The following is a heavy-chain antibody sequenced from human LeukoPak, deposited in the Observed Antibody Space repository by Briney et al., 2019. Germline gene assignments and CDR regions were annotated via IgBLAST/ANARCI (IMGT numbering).Heavy chain of an antibody. Sequence: GGSLRLSCAASGFTFSSYWMHWVRQAPGKGLVWVSRINSDGSSTSYADSVKGRFTISRDNAKNTLYLQMNTLRVEDTAVYYCARAQDSYNSLYFDYWGQGALVTVSS. CDR2: INSDGSST. D-gene: IGHD5-24*01. V-gene: IGHV3-74*01. CDR1: GFTFSSYW. CDR3: ARAQDSYNSLYFDY. J-gene: IGHJ4*02.